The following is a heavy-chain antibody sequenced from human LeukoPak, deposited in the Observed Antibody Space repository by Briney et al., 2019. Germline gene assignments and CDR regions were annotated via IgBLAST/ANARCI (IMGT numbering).Heavy chain of an antibody. CDR2: IYYSGST. CDR1: GGSISSYY. Sequence: SETLSLTCTVSGGSISSYYWSWIRQPPGKGLEWIGYIYYSGSTNYNPSLKSRVTISVDTSKNQFSLKLSSVTAADTAVYYCARLTTVVTPHLDYWGQGTLVTVSS. V-gene: IGHV4-59*08. D-gene: IGHD4-23*01. J-gene: IGHJ4*02. CDR3: ARLTTVVTPHLDY.